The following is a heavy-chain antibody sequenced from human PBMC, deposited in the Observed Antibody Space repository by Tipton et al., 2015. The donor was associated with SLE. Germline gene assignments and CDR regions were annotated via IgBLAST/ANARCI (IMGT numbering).Heavy chain of an antibody. CDR1: GGSISSYY. V-gene: IGHV4-59*01. CDR2: IYYSGST. Sequence: TLSLTCTVSGGSISSYYWSWIRQPPGKGLEWIGYIYYSGSTNYNPSLKSRVTISVDTSKNQFSLKLSSVTAADTAVYYCARDAHREYRGYDDIYYYYGMDVWGQGTTVTVSS. CDR3: ARDAHREYRGYDDIYYYYGMDV. D-gene: IGHD5-12*01. J-gene: IGHJ6*01.